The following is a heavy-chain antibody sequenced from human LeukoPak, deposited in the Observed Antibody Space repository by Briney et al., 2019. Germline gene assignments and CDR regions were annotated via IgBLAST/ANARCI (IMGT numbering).Heavy chain of an antibody. D-gene: IGHD2-2*01. CDR1: GYSFTSYW. V-gene: IGHV5-51*01. Sequence: GESLKISCKGSGYSFTSYWIGWVRPMPGKGLEWMGIIYPGDSDTRYSPSFQGQVTISADKSISTAYLQWSSLKASDTAMYYCARGVRPYCSSTSCYEFWGQGTLVTDSS. J-gene: IGHJ4*02. CDR2: IYPGDSDT. CDR3: ARGVRPYCSSTSCYEF.